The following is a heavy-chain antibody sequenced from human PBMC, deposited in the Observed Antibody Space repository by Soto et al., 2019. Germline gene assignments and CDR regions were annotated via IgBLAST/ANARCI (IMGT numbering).Heavy chain of an antibody. CDR2: IKTDGSST. Sequence: PGGSLRLSCVASGFTFSSYWMHWVRQAPGKGLVWVSRIKTDGSSTSYADSVKGRFTISRDNAKNTLYPQMNSLRAEDTAVYYCTRERFDPWGQGTLVTVSS. CDR1: GFTFSSYW. CDR3: TRERFDP. V-gene: IGHV3-74*01. J-gene: IGHJ5*02.